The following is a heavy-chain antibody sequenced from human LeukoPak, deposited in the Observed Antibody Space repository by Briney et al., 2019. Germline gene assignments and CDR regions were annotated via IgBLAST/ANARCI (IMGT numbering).Heavy chain of an antibody. CDR2: IYYSGST. V-gene: IGHV4-59*01. CDR3: ARHDYSNSNFDY. J-gene: IGHJ4*02. CDR1: GGSISSYY. Sequence: SETLSLTCTVSGGSISSYYWSWIRQPPGKGLEWIGYIYYSGSTNYNPSLKSRVTISVDTSKNQFSLKLSSVTAADTAVYYRARHDYSNSNFDYWGQGTLVTVSS. D-gene: IGHD4-11*01.